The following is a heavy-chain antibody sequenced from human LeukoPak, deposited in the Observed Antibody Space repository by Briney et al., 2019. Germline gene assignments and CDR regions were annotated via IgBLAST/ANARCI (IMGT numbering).Heavy chain of an antibody. Sequence: RSGGSLRLSCAASGFTVSSNYMSWVRQAPGKGLEWVSVIYSGGSTYYADSVKGRFTISRDNSKNTLYLQMNSLRAEDTAVYYCARGGFTFGGVIPHDGAFDIWGQGTMVTVSS. J-gene: IGHJ3*02. CDR2: IYSGGST. D-gene: IGHD3-16*02. CDR1: GFTVSSNY. CDR3: ARGGFTFGGVIPHDGAFDI. V-gene: IGHV3-53*01.